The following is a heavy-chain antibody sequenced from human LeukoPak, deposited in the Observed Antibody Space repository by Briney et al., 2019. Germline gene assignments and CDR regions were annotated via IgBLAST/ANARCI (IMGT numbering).Heavy chain of an antibody. CDR3: VRTGYSSSWFYYFDY. Sequence: SETLSLTCAVSGGSISSGGYSWSWIRQPPGKGLEWIGYIYHSGSTYYNPSLKSRVTISVDRSKNQFSLKLSSVTAADTAVYYCVRTGYSSSWFYYFDYWGQGTLVTVSS. CDR2: IYHSGST. J-gene: IGHJ4*02. CDR1: GGSISSGGYS. D-gene: IGHD6-13*01. V-gene: IGHV4-30-2*01.